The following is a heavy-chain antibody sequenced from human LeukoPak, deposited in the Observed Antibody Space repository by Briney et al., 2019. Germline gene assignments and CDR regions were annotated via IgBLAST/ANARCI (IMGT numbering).Heavy chain of an antibody. CDR3: ARVKGIAVAGIDY. V-gene: IGHV3-7*01. Sequence: GGSLRLSCAASGFTFSSYWMSWVRQAPGKGLEWVANIKQDGSEKYYVDSVKGRFTISRDNAKNSLYLQMNCLRAEDTAVYYCARVKGIAVAGIDYWGQGTLVTVSS. CDR1: GFTFSSYW. J-gene: IGHJ4*02. CDR2: IKQDGSEK. D-gene: IGHD6-19*01.